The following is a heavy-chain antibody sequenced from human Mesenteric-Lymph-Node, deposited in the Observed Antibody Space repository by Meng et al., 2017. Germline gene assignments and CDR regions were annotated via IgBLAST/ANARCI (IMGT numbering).Heavy chain of an antibody. J-gene: IGHJ4*02. D-gene: IGHD2-15*01. CDR3: ARVGYCSGGSCSFRYFDY. CDR2: IYYSGST. Sequence: HRRDSRLGRVKPWETLSLTCTVSRGSISSRSYCWGWLRQPPGKGLELIGSIYYSGSTYYNPSLKSRVTISVDTSKNQFSLKLSSVTAADTAVHYCARVGYCSGGSCSFRYFDYWGQGILVTVSS. V-gene: IGHV4-39*07. CDR1: RGSISSRSYC.